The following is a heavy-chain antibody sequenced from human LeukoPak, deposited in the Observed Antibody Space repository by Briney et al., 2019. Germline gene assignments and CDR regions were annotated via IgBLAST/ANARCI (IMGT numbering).Heavy chain of an antibody. CDR3: AKDNGFHYYDSSGRSAFDI. J-gene: IGHJ3*02. D-gene: IGHD3-22*01. V-gene: IGHV3-23*01. CDR1: GFTFSSYS. CDR2: ISGSGGST. Sequence: GGSLRLSCAASGFTFSSYSMLWVRQAPGKGLEWVSAISGSGGSTYYADSVKGRFTISRDNSKNTLYLQMNSLRAEDTAVYYCAKDNGFHYYDSSGRSAFDIWGQGTMVTVSS.